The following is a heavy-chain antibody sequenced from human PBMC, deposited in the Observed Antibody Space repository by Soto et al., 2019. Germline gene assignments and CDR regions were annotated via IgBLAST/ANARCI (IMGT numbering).Heavy chain of an antibody. J-gene: IGHJ5*02. CDR3: ARDFWSGYYLEKYNWFDP. CDR2: IIPIFGTA. Sequence: VKVSCKAAGGTFSIYAISWVRQAPGQGLEWMGGIIPIFGTANYAQKFQGRVTITADESTSTAYMELSSLRSEDTAVYYCARDFWSGYYLEKYNWFDPWGQGNLVTVS. CDR1: GGTFSIYA. V-gene: IGHV1-69*13. D-gene: IGHD3-3*01.